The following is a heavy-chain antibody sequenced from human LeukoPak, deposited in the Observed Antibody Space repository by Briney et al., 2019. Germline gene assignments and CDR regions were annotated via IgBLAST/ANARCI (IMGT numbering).Heavy chain of an antibody. Sequence: GASVKVSCKASGYTFTSYYMHWVRQAPGQGLEWMGIINPSGGSTSYAQKFQGRVTMTRDTSTSTVYMELSSLRSEDTAVYYCARDSSERDYDYYDSSGYIAGDAFDIWGQGTMVTVSS. D-gene: IGHD3-22*01. J-gene: IGHJ3*02. CDR3: ARDSSERDYDYYDSSGYIAGDAFDI. CDR2: INPSGGST. CDR1: GYTFTSYY. V-gene: IGHV1-46*01.